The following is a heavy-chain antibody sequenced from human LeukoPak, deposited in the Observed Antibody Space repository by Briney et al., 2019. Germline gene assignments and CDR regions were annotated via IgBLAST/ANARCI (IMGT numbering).Heavy chain of an antibody. V-gene: IGHV3-66*01. D-gene: IGHD3-10*01. J-gene: IGHJ4*02. CDR2: IYSGGST. CDR3: ARWTDYALGSFVF. CDR1: GFTVSNNY. Sequence: GGSLRLSCRASGFTVSNNYMSWVRQAPGRGLEWVSVIYSGGSTYYADSVKGRFSISRDDSKNTLFLQMNSLRAEDTAVYYCARWTDYALGSFVFWGQGTLVTVSS.